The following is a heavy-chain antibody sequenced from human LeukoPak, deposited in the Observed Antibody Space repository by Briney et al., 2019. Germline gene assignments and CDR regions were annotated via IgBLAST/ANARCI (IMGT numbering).Heavy chain of an antibody. CDR2: IKQDGSEK. CDR3: AKALPVSGGDY. Sequence: GGSLRLSCAASGFTFSSYWMSWVRQAPGKGLEWVANIKQDGSEKYYVDSVKGRFTISRDNSKNTLYLQMNSLRAEDTAVYYCAKALPVSGGDYWGQGTLVTVSS. D-gene: IGHD1-26*01. CDR1: GFTFSSYW. V-gene: IGHV3-7*01. J-gene: IGHJ4*02.